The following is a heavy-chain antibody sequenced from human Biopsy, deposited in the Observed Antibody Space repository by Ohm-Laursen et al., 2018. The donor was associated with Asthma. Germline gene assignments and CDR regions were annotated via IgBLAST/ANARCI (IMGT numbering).Heavy chain of an antibody. CDR2: IWFDGSNK. D-gene: IGHD3-10*01. J-gene: IGHJ4*02. Sequence: RSLRLSCAASGFTVSRDHMFWVRQAPGKGLEWVADIWFDGSNKHYADSVKGRFTISRDNSKNTLYLQMNSLRAEDTALYYCGRERSYMVDYWGQGTLVIVSS. V-gene: IGHV3-33*07. CDR1: GFTVSRDH. CDR3: GRERSYMVDY.